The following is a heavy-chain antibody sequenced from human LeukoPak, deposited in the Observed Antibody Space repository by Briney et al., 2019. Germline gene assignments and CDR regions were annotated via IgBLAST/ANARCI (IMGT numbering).Heavy chain of an antibody. CDR3: AKMQGYFDY. Sequence: SGGSLRLSCEASGLTFSSYGMSWVRQAPGKGLRWVSAITGDGTTTYYADSVKGRFTISRDNSKNMLYLQMSSLRAEDTAVYYCAKMQGYFDYWGQGTLVPVSS. V-gene: IGHV3-23*01. CDR1: GLTFSSYG. J-gene: IGHJ4*02. CDR2: ITGDGTTT.